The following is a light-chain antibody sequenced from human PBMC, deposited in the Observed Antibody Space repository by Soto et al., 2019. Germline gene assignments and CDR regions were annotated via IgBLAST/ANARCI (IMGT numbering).Light chain of an antibody. V-gene: IGKV1-5*01. CDR1: QSVSDW. Sequence: GDRVTITCRASQSVSDWLAWYQQKPGKAPKLLIYDASSLESGVPSRFSGSGSGTEFTLTISSLQPDDFATYYCQQYNSYSWTFGQGTKVDIK. CDR3: QQYNSYSWT. CDR2: DAS. J-gene: IGKJ1*01.